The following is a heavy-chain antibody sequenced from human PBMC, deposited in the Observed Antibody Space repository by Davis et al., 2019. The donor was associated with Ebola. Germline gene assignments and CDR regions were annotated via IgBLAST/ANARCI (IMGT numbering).Heavy chain of an antibody. CDR1: GYTFTGYN. CDR2: VILKSGAT. CDR3: ARGHNYAHEY. V-gene: IGHV1-2*06. Sequence: ASVKVSCKASGYTFTGYNMHWMRQAPGQGLEWLGRVILKSGATNYAQKFQGRVTMTRDTSISTVYMELSSPRYDDTADYYCARGHNYAHEYWGQGTLVTVSS. J-gene: IGHJ4*02. D-gene: IGHD4-11*01.